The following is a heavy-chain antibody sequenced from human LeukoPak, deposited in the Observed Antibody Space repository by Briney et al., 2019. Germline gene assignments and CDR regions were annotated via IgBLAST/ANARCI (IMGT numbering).Heavy chain of an antibody. CDR2: IYLVGST. V-gene: IGHV4-30-2*01. CDR3: ARGIGQYYDFWSGQEGPLEY. Sequence: SQTLSLTCTVSGDSISSSGYYWSWIRQPPGKGLEWIGYIYLVGSTYYNPSLRSRVTISVDRSKNQLSLKVGSVTVADTAVYYCARGIGQYYDFWSGQEGPLEYWGQGTLVTASS. J-gene: IGHJ4*02. CDR1: GDSISSSGYY. D-gene: IGHD3-3*01.